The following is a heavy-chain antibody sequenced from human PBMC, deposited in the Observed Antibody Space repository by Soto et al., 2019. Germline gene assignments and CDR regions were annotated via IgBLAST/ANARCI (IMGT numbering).Heavy chain of an antibody. D-gene: IGHD5-12*01. Sequence: ASVKVSCKASGYTFTSYAMHWVLQAPGQRLEWMGWINAGNGNTKYSQKFQGRVTITRDTSASTAYMELSSLRSEDTAVYYCARDFTITLGMDVWGQGTTVTVSS. V-gene: IGHV1-3*01. CDR2: INAGNGNT. CDR1: GYTFTSYA. J-gene: IGHJ6*02. CDR3: ARDFTITLGMDV.